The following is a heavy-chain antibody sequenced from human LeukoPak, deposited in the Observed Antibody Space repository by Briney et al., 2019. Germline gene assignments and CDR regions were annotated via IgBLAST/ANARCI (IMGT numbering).Heavy chain of an antibody. D-gene: IGHD3-16*01. CDR3: AILPIMITFGGVNAFDI. J-gene: IGHJ3*02. CDR2: MNPNSGST. CDR1: GYTFTSYD. V-gene: IGHV1-8*01. Sequence: ASVKVSCKASGYTFTSYDINWVRQATGQGLEWMGWMNPNSGSTGYAQKFQGRVTMTRNTSISTAYMELSSLRSEDTAVYYCAILPIMITFGGVNAFDIWGQGTMVTVSS.